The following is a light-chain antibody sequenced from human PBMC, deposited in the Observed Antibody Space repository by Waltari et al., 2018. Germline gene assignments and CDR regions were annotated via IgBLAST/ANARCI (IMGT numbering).Light chain of an antibody. Sequence: EIVLTQSPATLSLSPGERATLSCRASQSFSSYLAWYQQKLGQAPRLLIYDASNRATGIPARFSGSGSGTDFTLTISSLEPEDFAVYYCQQRSNWPLVTFGGGTKVEIK. CDR2: DAS. CDR1: QSFSSY. J-gene: IGKJ4*01. CDR3: QQRSNWPLVT. V-gene: IGKV3-11*01.